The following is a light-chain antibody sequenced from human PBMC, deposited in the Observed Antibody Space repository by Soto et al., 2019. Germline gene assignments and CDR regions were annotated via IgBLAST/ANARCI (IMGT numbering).Light chain of an antibody. CDR1: SSDVGGYDY. J-gene: IGLJ2*01. Sequence: QSALTQPASVSGSPGQSITISCTGTSSDVGGYDYVSWYQQHPGKAPKLIIYEVSNRPSGVSNRFSGSKSGNTASLTISGLQAEDEADYYCSSYTSSSTSVLFGGGTKLTVL. CDR3: SSYTSSSTSVL. CDR2: EVS. V-gene: IGLV2-14*01.